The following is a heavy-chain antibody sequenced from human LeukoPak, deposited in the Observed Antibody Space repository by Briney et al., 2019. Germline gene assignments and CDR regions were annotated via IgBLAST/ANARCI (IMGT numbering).Heavy chain of an antibody. CDR1: GYTFSSYA. V-gene: IGHV3-30-3*01. CDR3: ARQSGSYLGDAFDI. J-gene: IGHJ3*02. CDR2: ISYDGSNK. D-gene: IGHD1-26*01. Sequence: SCKASGYTFSSYAMHWVRQAPGKGLEWVAVISYDGSNKYYADSVKGRFTISRDNSKNTLYLQMNSLRAEDTAVYYCARQSGSYLGDAFDIWGQGTMVTVSS.